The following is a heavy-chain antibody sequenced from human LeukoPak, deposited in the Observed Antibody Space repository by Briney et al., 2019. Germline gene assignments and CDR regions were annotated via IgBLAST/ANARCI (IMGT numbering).Heavy chain of an antibody. Sequence: GESLKISCKASGYSFTSYWIGWVRQMPGKGLEWMGIIYPGDSDTRYSPSFQGQVTISADKSISTAYLQWSSLKASDTAMYYCARIRDYDILTGYYSPFDYWGQGTLVTVSS. CDR2: IYPGDSDT. V-gene: IGHV5-51*01. J-gene: IGHJ4*02. CDR3: ARIRDYDILTGYYSPFDY. CDR1: GYSFTSYW. D-gene: IGHD3-9*01.